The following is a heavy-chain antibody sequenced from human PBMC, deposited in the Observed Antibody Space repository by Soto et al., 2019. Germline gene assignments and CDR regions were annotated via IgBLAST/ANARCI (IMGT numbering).Heavy chain of an antibody. D-gene: IGHD1-20*01. CDR2: IYSGGST. J-gene: IGHJ4*02. Sequence: PGGSLRLSCAASGVTVSSNYMSWVRQAPGKGLEWVSVIYSGGSTYYADSVKGRFTISRDNSKNTLYLQMNSLRAEDTAVYYCARDPSPLITGTTIVVDYWGKGT. V-gene: IGHV3-53*01. CDR3: ARDPSPLITGTTIVVDY. CDR1: GVTVSSNY.